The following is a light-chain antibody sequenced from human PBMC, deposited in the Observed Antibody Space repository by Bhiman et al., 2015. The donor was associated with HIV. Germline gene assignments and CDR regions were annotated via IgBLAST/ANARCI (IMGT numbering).Light chain of an antibody. J-gene: IGLJ3*02. CDR1: SGSIASNY. CDR2: EDN. V-gene: IGLV6-57*01. Sequence: NFMLTQPHSVSESPGKTVTISCTRSSGSIASNYVQWYQQRPGSSPATVIYEDNRTFSGVPDRFSGSIDNSSNSAFLTISGLKTEDEADYYCQFYDSTTLHWVFGGGTKLTVL. CDR3: QFYDSTTLHWV.